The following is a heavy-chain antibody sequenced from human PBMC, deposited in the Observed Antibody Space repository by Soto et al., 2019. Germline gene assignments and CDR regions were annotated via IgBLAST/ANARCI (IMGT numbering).Heavy chain of an antibody. CDR2: ISFSGENT. D-gene: IGHD1-1*01. J-gene: IGHJ4*02. Sequence: PGGSLRLSCAASGFNFRDHVMAWVRQVPEKGLQWVSGISFSGENTYYAESVKGRFTISRDNSKSMLYLQMDSLRAEDTAFYYCAKWEHNSNYYYFDRWGQGTLVTVSS. V-gene: IGHV3-23*01. CDR1: GFNFRDHV. CDR3: AKWEHNSNYYYFDR.